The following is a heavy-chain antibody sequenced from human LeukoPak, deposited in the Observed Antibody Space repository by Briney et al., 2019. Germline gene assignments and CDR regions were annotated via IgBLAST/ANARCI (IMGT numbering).Heavy chain of an antibody. CDR3: ARTYSSSWLGRPALEY. Sequence: PSETLSLTCAVYGGSFTGYYWSWIRQPPGKGLEWIGEINHSGSTNYNPSLKSRVTISVDTSKNQFSLKLSSVTAADTAVYYCARTYSSSWLGRPALEYWGQGTLVTVSS. D-gene: IGHD6-13*01. CDR2: INHSGST. J-gene: IGHJ4*02. CDR1: GGSFTGYY. V-gene: IGHV4-34*01.